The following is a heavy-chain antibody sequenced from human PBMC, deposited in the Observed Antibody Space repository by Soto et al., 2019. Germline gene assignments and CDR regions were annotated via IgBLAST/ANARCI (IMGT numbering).Heavy chain of an antibody. V-gene: IGHV1-46*01. Sequence: ASVKVSCKASGYTFTSYYMHWVRQAPGQGLEWMRIINPSGGSTSYAQKFQGRVTMTRDTSTSTVYMELSSLRSEDTAVYYCARDIVVVVAATRTRNYYYGMDVWGQGTTVTVSS. CDR3: ARDIVVVVAATRTRNYYYGMDV. CDR2: INPSGGST. J-gene: IGHJ6*02. D-gene: IGHD2-15*01. CDR1: GYTFTSYY.